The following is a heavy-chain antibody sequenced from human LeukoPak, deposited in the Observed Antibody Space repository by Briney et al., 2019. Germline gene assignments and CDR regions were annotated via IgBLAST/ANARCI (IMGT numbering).Heavy chain of an antibody. V-gene: IGHV3-53*01. D-gene: IGHD3-22*01. CDR2: MYSGGST. Sequence: PGGSLRLSCAASGFTVSSNYMSWVRQAPGKGLEWVSVMYSGGSTYYADSVKGRFSISRDNSKNTLYLQMNSLRAEDTAVYYCARIYYYDSSGYYGSGFDYWGEGTLVTVSP. CDR3: ARIYYYDSSGYYGSGFDY. J-gene: IGHJ4*02. CDR1: GFTVSSNY.